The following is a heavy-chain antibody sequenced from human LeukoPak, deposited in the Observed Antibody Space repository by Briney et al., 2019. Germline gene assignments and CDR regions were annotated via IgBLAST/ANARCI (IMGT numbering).Heavy chain of an antibody. J-gene: IGHJ4*02. V-gene: IGHV4-39*07. D-gene: IGHD5-12*01. Sequence: SETLSLTCTVSGGSISSSSYYWGWIRQPPGKGLEWIGSIYYSGSTYYNPSLKSRVTISVDTSKNQFSLKLSSVTAADTAVYYCARGGYDFLAYDYLGQGTLVTVSS. CDR2: IYYSGST. CDR3: ARGGYDFLAYDY. CDR1: GGSISSSSYY.